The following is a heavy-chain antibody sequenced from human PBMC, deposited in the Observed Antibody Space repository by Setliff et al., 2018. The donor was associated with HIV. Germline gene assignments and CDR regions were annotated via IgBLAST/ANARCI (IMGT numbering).Heavy chain of an antibody. CDR2: INHSGNT. V-gene: IGHV4-34*01. CDR1: GYSISSSYY. Sequence: PSETLSLTCAVSGYSISSSYYWSWLRQPPGKGLEWIGEINHSGNTNYNPSLQSRVTISVDTSKNHFSLRLNSVTAADTAVYYCAKVFHTYGFFNYWGQGTSVTVSS. J-gene: IGHJ4*02. CDR3: AKVFHTYGFFNY. D-gene: IGHD5-18*01.